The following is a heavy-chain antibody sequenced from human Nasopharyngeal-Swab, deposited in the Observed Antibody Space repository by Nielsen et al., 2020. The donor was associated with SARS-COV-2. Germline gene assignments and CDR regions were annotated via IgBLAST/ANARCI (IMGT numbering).Heavy chain of an antibody. V-gene: IGHV3-30*18. D-gene: IGHD3-3*01. CDR3: AKEGPGMFGVVGLDV. CDR2: ISYDGINK. Sequence: VRQAPGKGLEWVAVISYDGINKYNADSVKGRFTIPRDNSKDTLYLQMNSLRAEDTAVYYCAKEGPGMFGVVGLDVWGQGTTVTVSS. J-gene: IGHJ6*02.